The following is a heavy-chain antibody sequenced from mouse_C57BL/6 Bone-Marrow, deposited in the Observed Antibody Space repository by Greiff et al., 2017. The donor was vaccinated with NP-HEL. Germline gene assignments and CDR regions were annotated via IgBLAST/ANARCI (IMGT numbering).Heavy chain of an antibody. CDR3: ARSERLRQFAY. D-gene: IGHD2-4*01. V-gene: IGHV1-81*01. Sequence: VKLVESGAELARPGASVKLSCKASGYTFTSYGISWVKQRTGQGLEWIGEIYPRSGNTYYNEKFKGKATLTADKSSSTAYMELRSLTSEDSAVYFCARSERLRQFAYWGQGTLVTVSA. CDR2: IYPRSGNT. CDR1: GYTFTSYG. J-gene: IGHJ3*01.